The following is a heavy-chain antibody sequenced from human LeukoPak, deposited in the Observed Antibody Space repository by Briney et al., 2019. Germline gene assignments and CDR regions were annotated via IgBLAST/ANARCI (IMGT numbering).Heavy chain of an antibody. CDR3: AKVRQHLIDY. D-gene: IGHD6-13*01. J-gene: IGHJ4*02. Sequence: SETLSLTCTVSGGSISSGDYYWSWIRQPPGKGLEWIAYIYYSGSTSYNPSLRSRVTISVDTSKNQFSLKLTSVTAADTAVYSCAKVRQHLIDYWGQGTLVTVSS. CDR2: IYYSGST. CDR1: GGSISSGDYY. V-gene: IGHV4-30-4*01.